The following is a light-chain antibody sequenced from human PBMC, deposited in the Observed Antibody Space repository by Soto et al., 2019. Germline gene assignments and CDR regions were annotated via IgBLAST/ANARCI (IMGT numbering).Light chain of an antibody. J-gene: IGLJ2*01. V-gene: IGLV2-14*03. CDR2: DVT. CDR3: CSYSSISTPVV. Sequence: QPVLTQPGSVSGSPGQSITISCSGTSSDVGGYNYVSWYQQHPGKAPKLMIYDVTLRPSGVSSRFSGSKSGNTASLTISGLQADDEADYYCCSYSSISTPVVFGGGTKLTVL. CDR1: SSDVGGYNY.